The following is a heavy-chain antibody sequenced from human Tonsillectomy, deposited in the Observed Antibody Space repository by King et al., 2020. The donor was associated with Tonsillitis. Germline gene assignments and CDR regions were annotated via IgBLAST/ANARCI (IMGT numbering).Heavy chain of an antibody. CDR3: AKEDCREGPAGDN. Sequence: QLVESGGGVVQPGGSLRLSCAASGFSFRSYGIHWVRQAPGKGLEWVSFISSDGGNRQYADSVRGRVTISRDNSENTLFLQMSSLRADDTAVYYCAKEDCREGPAGDNWGQGTLFSVSS. CDR1: GFSFRSYG. V-gene: IGHV3-30*02. J-gene: IGHJ4*02. CDR2: ISSDGGNR. D-gene: IGHD2-15*01.